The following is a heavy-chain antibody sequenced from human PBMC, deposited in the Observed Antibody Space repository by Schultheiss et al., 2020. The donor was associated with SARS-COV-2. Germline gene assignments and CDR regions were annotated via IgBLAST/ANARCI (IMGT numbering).Heavy chain of an antibody. D-gene: IGHD5-12*01. CDR2: LSYDGSNK. V-gene: IGHV3-30*04. J-gene: IGHJ4*02. CDR3: ARDRGYSGYEGPLDY. CDR1: GFTFSSYA. Sequence: GGSLRLSCAASGFTFSSYAMHWVRQAPGKGLEWVAVLSYDGSNKYYANSVKGRFTISIDNSKNTLYLQMNSLRAEDTAVYYCARDRGYSGYEGPLDYWGQGTLVTVSS.